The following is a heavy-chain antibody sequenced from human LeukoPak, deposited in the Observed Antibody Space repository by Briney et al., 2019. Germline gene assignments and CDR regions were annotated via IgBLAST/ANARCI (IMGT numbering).Heavy chain of an antibody. J-gene: IGHJ4*02. CDR3: ARDVGLGYCSSTSCPVDY. Sequence: ASVKVSCKASGYTFTSYGISWVRQAPGQGLEWMGWISAYNGNTNYAQKLQGRVTMTTDTSTSTAYMELRSLRSDDTAVYYCARDVGLGYCSSTSCPVDYWGQGTLVTVSS. V-gene: IGHV1-18*01. D-gene: IGHD2-2*01. CDR2: ISAYNGNT. CDR1: GYTFTSYG.